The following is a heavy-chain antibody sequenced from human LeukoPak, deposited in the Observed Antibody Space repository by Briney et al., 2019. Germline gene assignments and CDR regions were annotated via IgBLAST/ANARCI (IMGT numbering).Heavy chain of an antibody. D-gene: IGHD2-8*02. CDR3: ARGSCTGTSVSGGY. V-gene: IGHV4-4*07. CDR2: IYTSGST. Sequence: SETLSLTCTVSGGSISSYHWSWIRQPAGKGLEWIGRIYTSGSTDYNPSLKSRVTMSVDTSKNQFSLKLSSVTAADTAVYYCARGSCTGTSVSGGYWGQGTLVTVSS. CDR1: GGSISSYH. J-gene: IGHJ4*02.